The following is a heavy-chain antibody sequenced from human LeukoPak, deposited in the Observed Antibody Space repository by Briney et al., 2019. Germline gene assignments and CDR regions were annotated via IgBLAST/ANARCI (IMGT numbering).Heavy chain of an antibody. CDR3: ARQHSSGYYYFDY. Sequence: PSETLSLTCSVSGDSISNFYWNWIRQPPGKRLEWIGYIYYSGSTNYNPSLKSRVTISVDTSKNQFSLKLTSVTAADTAVYYCARQHSSGYYYFDYWGQGTLVTVSS. D-gene: IGHD3-22*01. CDR1: GDSISNFY. CDR2: IYYSGST. V-gene: IGHV4-59*08. J-gene: IGHJ4*02.